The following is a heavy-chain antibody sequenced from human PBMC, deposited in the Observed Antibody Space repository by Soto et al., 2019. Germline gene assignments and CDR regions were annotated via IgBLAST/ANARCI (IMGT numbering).Heavy chain of an antibody. CDR3: ARGRRNWFDP. V-gene: IGHV4-59*01. CDR2: IYYSGSA. Sequence: QVQLQESGPGLVKPSETLSLTCTVSGDSITHYYWSWIRQSPGKGLEWIGYIYYSGSASYTPSLKSRVTISVDTSKNQFSLKMTSVTTADTAVYYCARGRRNWFDPWGQGTLVTVSS. CDR1: GDSITHYY. J-gene: IGHJ5*02.